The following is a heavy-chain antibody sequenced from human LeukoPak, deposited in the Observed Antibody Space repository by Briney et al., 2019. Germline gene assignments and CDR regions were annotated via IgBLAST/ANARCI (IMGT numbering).Heavy chain of an antibody. CDR3: ARHSPRFLEYLDY. V-gene: IGHV4-59*08. J-gene: IGHJ4*02. CDR1: GGSISSDY. CDR2: CHYSGST. D-gene: IGHD3-3*01. Sequence: SETLSLTCTVSGGSISSDYWSWIRQSPGKGLEWIGYCHYSGSTNSAPSLNGRVTFSVDRPRNQFSLKLTSVTAADTAVYYCARHSPRFLEYLDYWGQGTLVAVSS.